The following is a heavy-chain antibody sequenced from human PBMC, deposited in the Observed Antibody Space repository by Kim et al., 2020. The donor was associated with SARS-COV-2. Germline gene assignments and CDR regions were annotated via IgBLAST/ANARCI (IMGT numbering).Heavy chain of an antibody. CDR1: GGSISSYY. V-gene: IGHV4-59*08. Sequence: SETLSLTCTVSGGSISSYYWSWIRQPPGKGLEWIGYIYYSGSTNYNPPLQSRVTISGDTSKNQFSLKLSSGTAGDTAVEYLAGLGLLGGLYFWGQGTL. CDR2: IYYSGST. D-gene: IGHD3-10*01. J-gene: IGHJ4*02. CDR3: AGLGLLGGLYF.